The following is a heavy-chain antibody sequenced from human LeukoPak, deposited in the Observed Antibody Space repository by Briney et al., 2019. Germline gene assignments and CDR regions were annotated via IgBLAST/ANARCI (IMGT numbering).Heavy chain of an antibody. CDR1: GGSFSDYF. D-gene: IGHD2-2*01. CDR2: INHSGRT. J-gene: IGHJ6*02. Sequence: TSETLSLTCAVYGGSFSDYFWGWIRQPPGKGLEWIGEINHSGRTYYNPSLKSRVTISVDMSKNQFSLNLSSVTAADTAVYYCARDVVVVPAAIHYGMDVWGQGTTVTVSS. V-gene: IGHV4-34*01. CDR3: ARDVVVVPAAIHYGMDV.